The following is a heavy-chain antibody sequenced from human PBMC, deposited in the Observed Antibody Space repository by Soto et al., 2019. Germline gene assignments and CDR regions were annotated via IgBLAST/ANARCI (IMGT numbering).Heavy chain of an antibody. V-gene: IGHV1-8*01. J-gene: IGHJ4*02. Sequence: QVQLVQSGAEVKKPGASVKVSCKASGYTFTSYDINWVRQATGQGLKWMGWMNPNSGNTGYAQKFQGRVTMTRNTSISTAYMELSSLRSEGTPVYYCARGRSIVGAAVDYWGQGTLVTVSS. CDR2: MNPNSGNT. CDR3: ARGRSIVGAAVDY. CDR1: GYTFTSYD. D-gene: IGHD1-26*01.